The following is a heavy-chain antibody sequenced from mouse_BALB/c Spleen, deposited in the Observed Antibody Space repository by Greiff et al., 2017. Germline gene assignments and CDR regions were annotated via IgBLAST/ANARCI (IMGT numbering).Heavy chain of an antibody. V-gene: IGHV1-4*01. CDR1: GYTFTSYT. CDR3: ARRITTVVASYYYAMDY. D-gene: IGHD1-1*01. CDR2: INPSSGYT. J-gene: IGHJ4*01. Sequence: QVQLQQSGAELARPGASVKMSCKASGYTFTSYTMHWVKQRPGQGLEWIGYINPSSGYTNYNQKFKDKATLTADKSSSTAYMQLSSLTSVDSAVYYCARRITTVVASYYYAMDYWGQGTSVTVSS.